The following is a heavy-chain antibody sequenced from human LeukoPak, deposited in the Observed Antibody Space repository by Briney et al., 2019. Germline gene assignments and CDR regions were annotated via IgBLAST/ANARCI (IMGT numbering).Heavy chain of an antibody. CDR3: AKAGGSSWYDA. CDR1: GFTFSSYA. CDR2: ISSTGGST. V-gene: IGHV3-23*01. Sequence: GGSLRLSCAGSGFTFSSYAMSWVRQAPGKGLEWVSVISSTGGSTFYADSVKGRLTISRDNSKSTMFLQMNSLRAEDTAVYYCAKAGGSSWYDAWGQGILVTVSS. D-gene: IGHD6-13*01. J-gene: IGHJ5*02.